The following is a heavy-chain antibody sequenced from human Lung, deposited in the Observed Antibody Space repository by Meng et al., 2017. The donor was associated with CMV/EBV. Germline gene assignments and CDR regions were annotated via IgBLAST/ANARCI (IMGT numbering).Heavy chain of an antibody. Sequence: GGSLRLXCAASGFRFDDYGMHWVRQTPGKGLEWVAFIRHDGTNKFYGDSVKGRFTISRDNSKNTVYLQMNSLRPEETAVYYCAKDLLLFGGPNAYFDYWGQGTXVP. CDR3: AKDLLLFGGPNAYFDY. CDR1: GFRFDDYG. V-gene: IGHV3-30*02. CDR2: IRHDGTNK. J-gene: IGHJ4*02. D-gene: IGHD3-16*01.